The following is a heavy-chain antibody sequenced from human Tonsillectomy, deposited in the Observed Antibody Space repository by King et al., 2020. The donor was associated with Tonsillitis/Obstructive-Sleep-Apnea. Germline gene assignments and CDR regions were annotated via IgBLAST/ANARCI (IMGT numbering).Heavy chain of an antibody. CDR1: GYTFTDYY. CDR2: IALNDGDT. Sequence: QLVQSGAEVKKPGASVKVSCKASGYTFTDYYMHWVRQAPGQGLEWMGRIALNDGDTDYEEKFQGRVTMTRETSTSTAYLELSGLGSDDTAEYYCTRDFWSGYLRGYYLDGWGKGTTVTVSS. V-gene: IGHV1-2*06. J-gene: IGHJ6*04. CDR3: TRDFWSGYLRGYYLDG. D-gene: IGHD3-3*01.